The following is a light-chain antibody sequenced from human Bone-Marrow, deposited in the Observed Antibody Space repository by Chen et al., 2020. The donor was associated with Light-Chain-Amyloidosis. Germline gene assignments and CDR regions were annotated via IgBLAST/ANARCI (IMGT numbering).Light chain of an antibody. V-gene: IGLV3-21*02. CDR2: DDS. CDR1: NIGSTS. Sequence: SYVLTQPSSVSVAPGQTATIACGGNNIGSTSVHWYQQTPGQAPLLVVYDDSDRPSGIPARLSGSISGTTASLTISRVEAGDEADYYCQVWDRSSDRPVFGGRTKLTVL. J-gene: IGLJ3*02. CDR3: QVWDRSSDRPV.